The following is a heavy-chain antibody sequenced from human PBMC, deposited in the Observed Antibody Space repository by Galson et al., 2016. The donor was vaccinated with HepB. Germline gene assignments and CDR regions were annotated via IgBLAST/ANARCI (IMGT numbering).Heavy chain of an antibody. CDR2: IRQDGSHK. D-gene: IGHD5-12*01. CDR3: AKATLVATITEFDY. Sequence: SLRLSCAVSGFTFSDYWMSWVRQAPGKGLEWVANIRQDGSHKDYVKSVKGRFTTFRDNAKNLLFLDMNSLRAEDTAVYYCAKATLVATITEFDYWGQGTLVTVSS. CDR1: GFTFSDYW. V-gene: IGHV3-7*03. J-gene: IGHJ4*02.